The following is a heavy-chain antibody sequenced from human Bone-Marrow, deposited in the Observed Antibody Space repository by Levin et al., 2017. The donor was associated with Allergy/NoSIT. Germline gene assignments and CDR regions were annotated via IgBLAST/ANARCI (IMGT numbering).Heavy chain of an antibody. D-gene: IGHD3-16*01. Sequence: SQTLSLTCTVSGDSVTSGSYFWSWIRQPPGKGLEWIGHVYFNGNTNYNPSLKSRITLSVDASKNQFSLSLKSLIAADTAVYYCARGGDWFDPWSQGTLVTVSS. CDR3: ARGGDWFDP. CDR1: GDSVTSGSYF. J-gene: IGHJ5*02. V-gene: IGHV4-61*01. CDR2: VYFNGNT.